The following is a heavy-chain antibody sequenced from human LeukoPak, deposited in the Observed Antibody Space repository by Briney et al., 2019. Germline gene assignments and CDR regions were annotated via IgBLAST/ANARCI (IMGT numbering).Heavy chain of an antibody. CDR1: GYTFTGYY. Sequence: GASVKVSCKASGYTFTGYYMHWVRQAPGQGLEWMGWINPNSGGTNYAQKFRGRVAMTRDTSISTAHMELSRPRSDDTAVYYCARDPRSRYCSGGSCPYFDYWGQGTPVTVSS. D-gene: IGHD2-15*01. J-gene: IGHJ4*02. V-gene: IGHV1-2*02. CDR3: ARDPRSRYCSGGSCPYFDY. CDR2: INPNSGGT.